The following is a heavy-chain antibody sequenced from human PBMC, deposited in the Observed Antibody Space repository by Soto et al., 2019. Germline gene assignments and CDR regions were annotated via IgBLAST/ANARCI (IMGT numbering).Heavy chain of an antibody. CDR2: INPNSGGT. J-gene: IGHJ6*02. D-gene: IGHD6-19*01. CDR1: GYTFTGYY. Sequence: ASVKVSCKASGYTFTGYYMQWVRQAPGQGLEWMGWINPNSGGTNYAQKFQGRVTMTRDTSISTAYMELSRLRSDDTAVYYCARDKEWLATQGVYYYYGMDAWGQGTTVTVSS. V-gene: IGHV1-2*02. CDR3: ARDKEWLATQGVYYYYGMDA.